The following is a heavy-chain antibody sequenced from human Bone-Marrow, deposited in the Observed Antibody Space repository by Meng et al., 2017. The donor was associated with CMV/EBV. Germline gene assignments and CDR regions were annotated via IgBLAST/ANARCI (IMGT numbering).Heavy chain of an antibody. Sequence: ASVKVSCKASGYTFTGYYMHWVRQAPGQGREWMGWIKPDRGGTNYAQKLQGRVTMTRNTSISTAYMELTRLRSDDTAVYYCAGHDSSGWYTGGYYYYYYGMAVWGQGTTVTVFS. CDR2: IKPDRGGT. J-gene: IGHJ6*02. CDR1: GYTFTGYY. D-gene: IGHD6-19*01. V-gene: IGHV1-2*02. CDR3: AGHDSSGWYTGGYYYYYYGMAV.